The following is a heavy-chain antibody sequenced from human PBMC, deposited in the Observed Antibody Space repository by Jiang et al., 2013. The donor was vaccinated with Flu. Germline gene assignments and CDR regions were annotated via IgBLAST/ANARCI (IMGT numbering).Heavy chain of an antibody. V-gene: IGHV6-1*01. CDR1: GDSVSSNSAA. J-gene: IGHJ4*02. CDR2: TYYRSKWSY. D-gene: IGHD7-27*01. Sequence: SLTCAISGDSVSSNSAAWTWIRQSPSRGLEWLGRTYYRSKWSYDYALSVKSRMTINPDTSKNQFSLQLQAVTPEDTAIYYCARDQTGDLAYDYWGRGTLVTVSS. CDR3: ARDQTGDLAYDY.